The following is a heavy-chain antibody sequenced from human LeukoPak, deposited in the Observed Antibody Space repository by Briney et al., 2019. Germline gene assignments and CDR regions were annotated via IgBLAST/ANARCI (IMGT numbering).Heavy chain of an antibody. D-gene: IGHD1-26*01. J-gene: IGHJ3*02. CDR2: IKQDESRI. Sequence: PGGSLRLSCTNSGPTFNRDWMGCLRQAPGKGLEWLAHIKQDESRIFYADSVKGRFALSRDNAKNSVHLQMNSLRAEDTAVYFCARLILWETSNAFDIWGQGTMVTVSS. CDR1: GPTFNRDW. CDR3: ARLILWETSNAFDI. V-gene: IGHV3-7*03.